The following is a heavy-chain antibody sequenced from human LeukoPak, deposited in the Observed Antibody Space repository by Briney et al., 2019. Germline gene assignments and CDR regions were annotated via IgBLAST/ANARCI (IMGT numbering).Heavy chain of an antibody. CDR1: GGTFSSYA. D-gene: IGHD6-19*01. CDR2: IMPMFGTA. V-gene: IGHV1-69*01. J-gene: IGHJ4*02. CDR3: ARDQHSGSGWYGTSDY. Sequence: GSSVKVSFKASGGTFSSYAISWVRQAPGQGLEWMEGIMPMFGTANYAQEFQGRVTITADESTSTAYMELSSLRSEDTAVYYCARDQHSGSGWYGTSDYWGQGTLVTVSS.